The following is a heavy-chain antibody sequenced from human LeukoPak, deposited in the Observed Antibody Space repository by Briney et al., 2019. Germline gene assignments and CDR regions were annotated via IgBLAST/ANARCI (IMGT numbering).Heavy chain of an antibody. Sequence: SETLSLTCAVSGGSISSGGYSWSWIRQPPGKGLEWIGYIYHSGSTYYNPSLKSRVTISVDRSKNQFSLKLSSVTAADTAVYCCASYVWGSYAFDIWGQGTMVTVSS. CDR3: ASYVWGSYAFDI. V-gene: IGHV4-30-2*01. D-gene: IGHD3-16*01. CDR1: GGSISSGGYS. J-gene: IGHJ3*02. CDR2: IYHSGST.